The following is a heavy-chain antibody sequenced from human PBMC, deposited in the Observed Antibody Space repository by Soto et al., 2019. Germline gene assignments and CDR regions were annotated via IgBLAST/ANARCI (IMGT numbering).Heavy chain of an antibody. D-gene: IGHD1-26*01. V-gene: IGHV1-69*06. CDR3: AASGSSALFDDY. CDR2: IIPIFGTA. J-gene: IGHJ4*02. CDR1: GGTFSSYA. Sequence: PVKVSCKASGGTFSSYAISWVRQAPGQGLEWMGGIIPIFGTANYARKFQGRVTITADKSTSTAYMELSSLRSEDTAVYYCAASGSSALFDDYWGQGTLVTVSS.